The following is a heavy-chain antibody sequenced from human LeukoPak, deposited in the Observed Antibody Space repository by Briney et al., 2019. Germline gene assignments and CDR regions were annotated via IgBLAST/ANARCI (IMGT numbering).Heavy chain of an antibody. V-gene: IGHV4-38-2*02. CDR3: ARAHRPTARSVSYFDY. J-gene: IGHJ4*02. CDR2: IYYSGST. D-gene: IGHD6-6*01. CDR1: GYSISSSYY. Sequence: PSETLSLTCTVSGYSISSSYYWGWIRQPPGKGLDWIGSIYYSGSTYYNPSLKSRFTISVDTSKNQFSLKLSSVTAADTAVYYCARAHRPTARSVSYFDYWGQGTLVTVSS.